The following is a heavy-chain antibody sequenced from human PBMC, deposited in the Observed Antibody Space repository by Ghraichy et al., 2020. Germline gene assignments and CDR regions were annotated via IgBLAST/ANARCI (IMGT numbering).Heavy chain of an antibody. D-gene: IGHD6-19*01. V-gene: IGHV3-53*01. J-gene: IGHJ4*02. Sequence: LSLTCAASGFTVSSNYMSWVRQAPGKGLEWVSVIYSGGSTYYADSVKGRFTISRDNSKNTLYLQMNSLRAEDTAVYYCARGIPYSSGWYYFDYWGQGTLVTVSS. CDR1: GFTVSSNY. CDR2: IYSGGST. CDR3: ARGIPYSSGWYYFDY.